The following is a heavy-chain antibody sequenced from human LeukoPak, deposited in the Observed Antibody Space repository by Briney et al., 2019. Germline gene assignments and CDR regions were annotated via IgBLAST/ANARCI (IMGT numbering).Heavy chain of an antibody. V-gene: IGHV3-21*01. CDR3: ARGLYYYETDAFDI. CDR2: IRAGGNYI. J-gene: IGHJ3*02. Sequence: PGGSLRLSCAAPGFSFRSYSMDSVRQAPEGGLEWVSSIRAGGNYIYYADSVKGRFTISRDSAENSLYLQMNSLGAEDTAVYYCARGLYYYETDAFDIWGQGTMVTVS. CDR1: GFSFRSYS. D-gene: IGHD3-16*01.